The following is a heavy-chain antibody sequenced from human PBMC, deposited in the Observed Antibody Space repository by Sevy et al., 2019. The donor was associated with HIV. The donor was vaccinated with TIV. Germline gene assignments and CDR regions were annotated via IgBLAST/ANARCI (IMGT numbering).Heavy chain of an antibody. CDR1: GGSINSFY. V-gene: IGHV4-59*01. Sequence: SETLSLTCTVSGGSINSFYWSWIRQPPGKGLEWLGYIYNSGSTFYNPSLKSRVSISADMSKNQFSLRLSSVTAADTAVYYCARGYYHDSASYYNHGFDIWGQGTMVTVSS. CDR3: ARGYYHDSASYYNHGFDI. CDR2: IYNSGST. D-gene: IGHD3-10*01. J-gene: IGHJ3*02.